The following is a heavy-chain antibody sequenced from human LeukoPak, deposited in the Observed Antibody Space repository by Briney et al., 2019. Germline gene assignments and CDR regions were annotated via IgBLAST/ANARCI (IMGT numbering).Heavy chain of an antibody. Sequence: ASVKVSCKVSGYTPTELSMHWVRQAPGKGLEWMGGFDPEDGETIYAQKFQGRVTMTEDTSTDTAYMELSSLRSEDTAVYYCATGPGPAPLMITFGGVIVYWGQGTLVTVSS. V-gene: IGHV1-24*01. J-gene: IGHJ4*02. CDR2: FDPEDGET. D-gene: IGHD3-16*02. CDR3: ATGPGPAPLMITFGGVIVY. CDR1: GYTPTELS.